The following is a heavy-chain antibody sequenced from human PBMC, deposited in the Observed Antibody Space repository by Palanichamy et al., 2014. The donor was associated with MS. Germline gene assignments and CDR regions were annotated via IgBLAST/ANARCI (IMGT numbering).Heavy chain of an antibody. CDR1: GGTFGSYA. J-gene: IGHJ4*02. V-gene: IGHV1-69*04. CDR3: ARGSRGYYDPGTSDY. Sequence: QVQLVQSGAEVKKPGSSVKVSCKASGGTFGSYAISWVRQAPGQGLEWMGRIIPILGIANYAQKFQGRVTITADKSTSTAYMELSSLRSKDTAVYYCARGSRGYYDPGTSDYWGQGTLVTVSS. CDR2: IIPILGIA. D-gene: IGHD3-22*01.